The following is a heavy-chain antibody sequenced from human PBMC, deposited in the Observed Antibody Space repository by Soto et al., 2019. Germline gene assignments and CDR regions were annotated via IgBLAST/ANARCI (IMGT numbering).Heavy chain of an antibody. V-gene: IGHV3-33*01. CDR1: GFTFSSYG. CDR2: IWYDGSNK. D-gene: IGHD2-2*02. J-gene: IGHJ4*02. Sequence: GGSLRLSCAASGFTFSSYGMHWVRQAPGKGLEWVAVIWYDGSNKYYADSVKGRFTISRDNSKNTLYLQMNSLRAEDTAVYYCARGDYAFDCSSTSCYIRTTWPPGFGLDYWGQGTLVTVSS. CDR3: ARGDYAFDCSSTSCYIRTTWPPGFGLDY.